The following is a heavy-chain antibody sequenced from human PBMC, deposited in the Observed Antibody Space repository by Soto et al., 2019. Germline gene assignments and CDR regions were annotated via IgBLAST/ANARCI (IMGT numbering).Heavy chain of an antibody. D-gene: IGHD3-3*01. Sequence: SETLSLTCAVSGGSISSGGYSWSWIRQPPGKSLEWIGYIYHSGSTYYNPCLKSRVTISVDRSKNQFSLKLSSVTAADTAVYYCARGYDFWSGYYYPYGLAVWGQGTTVTVSS. CDR3: ARGYDFWSGYYYPYGLAV. V-gene: IGHV4-30-2*01. CDR2: IYHSGST. J-gene: IGHJ6*02. CDR1: GGSISSGGYS.